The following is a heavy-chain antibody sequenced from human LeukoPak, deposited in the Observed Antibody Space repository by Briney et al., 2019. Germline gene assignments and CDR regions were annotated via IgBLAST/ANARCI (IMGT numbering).Heavy chain of an antibody. D-gene: IGHD2-2*01. Sequence: SETLSLTCTVSGGSISSYYWSWIRQPPGKGLEWIGYIYYSGSTNYNPSLKSRVTISVDTSKNQFSLKLSSVTAADTAVYYCARDRGIVVVPAAPSPWNWFDPWGQGTLVTVSS. CDR2: IYYSGST. CDR3: ARDRGIVVVPAAPSPWNWFDP. J-gene: IGHJ5*02. V-gene: IGHV4-59*01. CDR1: GGSISSYY.